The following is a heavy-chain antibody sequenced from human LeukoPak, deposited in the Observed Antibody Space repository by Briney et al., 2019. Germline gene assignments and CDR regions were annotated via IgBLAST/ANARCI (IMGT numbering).Heavy chain of an antibody. CDR1: GFTFSNYG. J-gene: IGHJ4*02. CDR3: AKDRVVFNRNYAYYFDY. V-gene: IGHV3-30*18. D-gene: IGHD3-16*01. Sequence: GGSLRLSCAASGFTFSNYGMHWVRQAPGKGLEWAAAISFDGSDKHYADSVKGRFTISRGNSKKTLYLQMNSLRAEDTAVYYCAKDRVVFNRNYAYYFDYWGQGTLVTVSS. CDR2: ISFDGSDK.